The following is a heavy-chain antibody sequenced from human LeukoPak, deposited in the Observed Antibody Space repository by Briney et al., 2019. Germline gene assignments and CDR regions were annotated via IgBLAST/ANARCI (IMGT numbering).Heavy chain of an antibody. CDR1: GGTFSSYA. D-gene: IGHD6-19*01. Sequence: SVKVSCKASGGTFSSYAISWVRQAPGQGLEWMGRIIPIFGIANYAQKLQGRVTITADKSTSTAYMELSSLRSEDTAVYYCARDIAVAGYGLAYWGQGTLVTVPS. V-gene: IGHV1-69*04. CDR2: IIPIFGIA. J-gene: IGHJ4*02. CDR3: ARDIAVAGYGLAY.